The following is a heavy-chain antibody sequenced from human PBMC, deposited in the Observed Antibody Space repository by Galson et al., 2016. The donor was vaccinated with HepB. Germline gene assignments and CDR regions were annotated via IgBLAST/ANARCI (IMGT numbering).Heavy chain of an antibody. V-gene: IGHV3-49*03. CDR2: IRSKTYGGTT. D-gene: IGHD5-24*01. Sequence: SLRLSCAASGFTFGDFTMTWFRQAPGKGLEWVGFIRSKTYGGTTEYAASVKGRFIISRDDSRSIAYLQMNSLKTEDTAVYYCTKGVERDAYNWSPWPAGYWGQGTLVTVSS. J-gene: IGHJ4*02. CDR1: GFTFGDFT. CDR3: TKGVERDAYNWSPWPAGY.